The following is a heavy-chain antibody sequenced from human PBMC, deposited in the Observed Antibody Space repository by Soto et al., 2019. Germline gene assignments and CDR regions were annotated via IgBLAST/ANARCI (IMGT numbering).Heavy chain of an antibody. J-gene: IGHJ6*02. D-gene: IGHD2-21*02. CDR1: GGSISGYY. V-gene: IGHV4-59*01. Sequence: PWETLSLTCTVSGGSISGYYWNWIRQPPGKGLEWIGYMYNTGSTVYNPSFKSRVTISVDTSKNQFSLKLNSVTAADTAVYYCARDLWGYCGTDCYPLDVWGQGSTVTVSS. CDR2: MYNTGST. CDR3: ARDLWGYCGTDCYPLDV.